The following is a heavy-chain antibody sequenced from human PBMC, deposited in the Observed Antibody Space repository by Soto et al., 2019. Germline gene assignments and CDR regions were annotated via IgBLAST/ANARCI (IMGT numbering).Heavy chain of an antibody. D-gene: IGHD1-7*01. Sequence: ASVKVSCKASGYTFTNYGISWVLLAPGQGLEWMGWVSAFNGETSYAQKLQGRVTMTTDTSTTTAYMELGSLRFDDAAVYYCARDNGRPGLKLYNLNYGQYNWFEPWGQGTLVT. CDR2: VSAFNGET. CDR1: GYTFTNYG. CDR3: ARDNGRPGLKLYNLNYGQYNWFEP. J-gene: IGHJ5*02. V-gene: IGHV1-18*01.